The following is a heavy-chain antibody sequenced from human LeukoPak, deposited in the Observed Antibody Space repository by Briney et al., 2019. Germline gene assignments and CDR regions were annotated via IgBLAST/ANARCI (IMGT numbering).Heavy chain of an antibody. Sequence: SQTLSLTCTVSGGSISSGGYYWSWIRQHPGKGLEWIGYIYYSGSTYYNPSLKSRVTISVDTSKNQFSLKLTSVTAADTAVYYCARIAVAAYPYYFDYWGQGTLVTVSS. CDR2: IYYSGST. V-gene: IGHV4-31*03. CDR3: ARIAVAAYPYYFDY. CDR1: GGSISSGGYY. J-gene: IGHJ4*02. D-gene: IGHD6-19*01.